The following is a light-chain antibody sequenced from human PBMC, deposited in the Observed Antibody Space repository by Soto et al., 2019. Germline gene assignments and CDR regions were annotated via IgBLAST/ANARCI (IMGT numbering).Light chain of an antibody. CDR3: QQYNNWPPVT. CDR1: QSVSSN. CDR2: GAF. V-gene: IGKV3-15*01. J-gene: IGKJ1*01. Sequence: EIVMTQSPATLSVSPGERATLSCRASQSVSSNLAWYQQKPGQAPRLLIYGAFTRATGIPARFSGSGSGTEFTLTISSLQSEDFAVYYCQQYNNWPPVTFGQGTKVDNK.